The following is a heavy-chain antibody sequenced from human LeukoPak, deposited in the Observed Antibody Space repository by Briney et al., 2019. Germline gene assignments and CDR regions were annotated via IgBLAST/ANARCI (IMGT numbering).Heavy chain of an antibody. V-gene: IGHV1-18*01. J-gene: IGHJ4*02. CDR1: GYMFTSCG. Sequence: GASVKVSCKASGYMFTSCGFSWVRQAPGQGLEWMGWINPNNGEAYYAQKFQGRVTMTTDTSTSTAYMELRSLRSDDTAVCYCARVDGSTWWGNFDYWGQGTLVTVSS. D-gene: IGHD6-13*01. CDR3: ARVDGSTWWGNFDY. CDR2: INPNNGEA.